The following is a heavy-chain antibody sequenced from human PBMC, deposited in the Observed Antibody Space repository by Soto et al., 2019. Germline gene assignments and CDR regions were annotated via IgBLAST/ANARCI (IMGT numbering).Heavy chain of an antibody. CDR3: ARNAIFGVVTGLDY. Sequence: QVQLQESGPGLVRPSETLSLTCTVSGASISSMSHYWSWIRQSPGKGLEWIGYMYITGSTNYNPSLKRRMSISLDTSKNPFSLKLSSVTAADTGVYYCARNAIFGVVTGLDYWGQGSLVTVSP. CDR2: MYITGST. J-gene: IGHJ4*02. V-gene: IGHV4-61*01. D-gene: IGHD3-3*01. CDR1: GASISSMSHY.